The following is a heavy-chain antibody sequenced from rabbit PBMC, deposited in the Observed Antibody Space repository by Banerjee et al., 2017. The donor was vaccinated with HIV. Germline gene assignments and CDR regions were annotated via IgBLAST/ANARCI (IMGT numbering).Heavy chain of an antibody. J-gene: IGHJ4*01. Sequence: QEQVVESGGGLVQPEGSLTLTCTASGFSLSASDFIYWVRQAPGKGLEWIACIYAGGSGTSYYASWAKGRFISSKTSSTTVTLHMTSLTAADTATYFCARDLAGVIGWNFGWWGPGTLVTVS. D-gene: IGHD4-1*01. CDR3: ARDLAGVIGWNFGW. CDR2: IYAGGSGTS. V-gene: IGHV1S45*01. CDR1: GFSLSASDF.